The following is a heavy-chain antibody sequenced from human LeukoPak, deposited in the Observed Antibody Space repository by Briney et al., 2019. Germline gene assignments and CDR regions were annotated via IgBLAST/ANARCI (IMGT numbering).Heavy chain of an antibody. D-gene: IGHD6-13*01. CDR2: ISGSGGST. CDR3: AKDQRDGAAAETKNYYYMDV. V-gene: IGHV3-23*01. J-gene: IGHJ6*03. CDR1: GFTFNSYA. Sequence: PGGSLRLSCAASGFTFNSYAMSWVRQAPGKGLEWVSAISGSGGSTNYADYVKGRFTISRDNSKSTLYLQMNSLRAEDTAVYYCAKDQRDGAAAETKNYYYMDVWGKGTTVTVSS.